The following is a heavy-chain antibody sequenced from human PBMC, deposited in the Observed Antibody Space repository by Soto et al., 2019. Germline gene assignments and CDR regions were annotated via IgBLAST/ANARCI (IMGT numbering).Heavy chain of an antibody. V-gene: IGHV3-33*01. Sequence: QVQLVESGGGVVQPGRSLRLSCAASGFTFSSYGMHWVRQAPGKGLEWVAVIWYDGSNKYYADPVKGRFTISRDNSKNTLYLQMSSLRAEDTAVYYCARARTSRITIFGVVTYGMDVWGQGTTVTVSS. J-gene: IGHJ6*02. CDR1: GFTFSSYG. CDR3: ARARTSRITIFGVVTYGMDV. CDR2: IWYDGSNK. D-gene: IGHD3-3*01.